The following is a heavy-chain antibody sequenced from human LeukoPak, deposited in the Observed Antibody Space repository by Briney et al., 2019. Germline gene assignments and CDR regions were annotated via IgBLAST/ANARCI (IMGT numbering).Heavy chain of an antibody. CDR2: ISSSGSSM. Sequence: GSLRLSCAASGFTFSSYEMDWVRQAPGKGLEWVSYISSSGSSMYYRDSVKGRFTISRDNAENSLWLQMNSLRAEDTAVYYCVGEGNNGDFDYWGQGTLVTVSS. CDR1: GFTFSSYE. J-gene: IGHJ4*02. D-gene: IGHD1/OR15-1a*01. CDR3: VGEGNNGDFDY. V-gene: IGHV3-48*03.